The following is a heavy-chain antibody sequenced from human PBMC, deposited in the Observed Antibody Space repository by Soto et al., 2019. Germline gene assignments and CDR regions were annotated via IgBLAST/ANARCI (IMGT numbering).Heavy chain of an antibody. CDR2: IQKTADGGAT. J-gene: IGHJ4*02. Sequence: GGSQRLPCAASGLEFTDNKMTWIRQAPGKGLEWVGRIQKTADGGATDYAAPVKGRFTISRDDSKNTLYLQMNSLKTEDTAVYYCTTRTDWGQGTLVTSPQ. CDR3: TTRTD. CDR1: GLEFTDNK. V-gene: IGHV3-15*01.